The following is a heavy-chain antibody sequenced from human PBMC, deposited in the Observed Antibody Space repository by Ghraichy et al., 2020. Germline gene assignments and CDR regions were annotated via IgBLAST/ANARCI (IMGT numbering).Heavy chain of an antibody. J-gene: IGHJ4*02. CDR1: GGSISSYS. CDR3: ARRYYDSSGYYYLDY. V-gene: IGHV4-59*08. D-gene: IGHD3-22*01. CDR2: IYYSGST. Sequence: SETLSLTCTVSGGSISSYSWSWIRQPPGKGLEWIGYIYYSGSTNYNPSLKSRVTISVDTSKNQFSLKLSSVTAADTAVYYCARRYYDSSGYYYLDYWGQGTLVTVSS.